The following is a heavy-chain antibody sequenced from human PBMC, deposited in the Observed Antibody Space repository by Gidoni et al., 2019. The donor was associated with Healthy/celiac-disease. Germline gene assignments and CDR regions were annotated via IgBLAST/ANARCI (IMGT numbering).Heavy chain of an antibody. CDR1: GFSLSTSGMC. V-gene: IGHV2-70*01. CDR2: IDWDDDK. Sequence: QVTLRESGPALVKPTQTLTLTCTFSGFSLSTSGMCVSWIRQPPGKALEWLALIDWDDDKYYSTSLKTRLTISKDTSKNQVVLTMTNMDPVDTATYYCARITYSSSWNWFDPWGQGTLVTVSS. J-gene: IGHJ5*02. D-gene: IGHD6-13*01. CDR3: ARITYSSSWNWFDP.